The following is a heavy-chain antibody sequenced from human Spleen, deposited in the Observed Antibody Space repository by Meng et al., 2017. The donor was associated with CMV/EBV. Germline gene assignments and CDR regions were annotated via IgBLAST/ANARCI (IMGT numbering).Heavy chain of an antibody. V-gene: IGHV4-61*01. CDR1: GGSVSSGSYY. CDR3: ARDGMSPYYYYFGMDV. J-gene: IGHJ6*02. CDR2: IYYSGST. Sequence: SETLSLTCTVSGGSVSSGSYYWSWIRQPPAKGLEWIGCIYYSGSTNYNPSLKSRVTISVDTSRNQFSLNLSSVTAADTAVYYCARDGMSPYYYYFGMDVWGQGTTVTVSS.